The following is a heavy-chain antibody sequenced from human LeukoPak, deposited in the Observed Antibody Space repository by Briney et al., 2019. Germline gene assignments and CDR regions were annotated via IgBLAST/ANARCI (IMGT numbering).Heavy chain of an antibody. Sequence: ASVKVSCKASGYTFTSYGISWVRQAPGQGLEWMGWINPYSGGTNYAQKFQGRVTVTRDTSISTAYMELSRLRSDDTAVYYCARGVVAATFYYYMDVWGKGTTVTVSS. CDR3: ARGVVAATFYYYMDV. J-gene: IGHJ6*03. CDR2: INPYSGGT. CDR1: GYTFTSYG. D-gene: IGHD2-15*01. V-gene: IGHV1-2*02.